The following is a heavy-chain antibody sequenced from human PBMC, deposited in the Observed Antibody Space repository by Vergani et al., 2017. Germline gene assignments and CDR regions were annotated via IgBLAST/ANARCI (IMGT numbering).Heavy chain of an antibody. CDR3: ARGYFEYSKCSVRKRWFDP. Sequence: QVQLVQSGAEVKKPGSSVKVSCKASGGTFSSYAISWVRQAPGQGLEWMGGIIPIFGTANYAQKFQGRVTITADESTSTAYMELSSLRSEDTGVYYCARGYFEYSKCSVRKRWFDPWGQGTLVTVSS. CDR2: IIPIFGTA. J-gene: IGHJ5*02. D-gene: IGHD4-11*01. CDR1: GGTFSSYA. V-gene: IGHV1-69*01.